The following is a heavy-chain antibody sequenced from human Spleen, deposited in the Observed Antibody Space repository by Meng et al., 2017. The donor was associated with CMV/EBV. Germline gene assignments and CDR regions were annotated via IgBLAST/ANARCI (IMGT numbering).Heavy chain of an antibody. J-gene: IGHJ3*02. V-gene: IGHV3-48*03. D-gene: IGHD3-22*01. CDR3: ARDLNYYATSGYYYKGAFDI. Sequence: GESLKISCAASGFTFSNYDMNWVRQAPGKVLEWISYIRSSGNTIYYADSVKGRFTIFRDDAKNSLYLQMNSLRADDTAVYYCARDLNYYATSGYYYKGAFDIWGQGTMVTVSS. CDR1: GFTFSNYD. CDR2: IRSSGNTI.